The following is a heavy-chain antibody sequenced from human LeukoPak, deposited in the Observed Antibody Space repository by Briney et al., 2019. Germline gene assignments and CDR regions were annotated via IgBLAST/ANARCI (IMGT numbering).Heavy chain of an antibody. Sequence: PGGSLRLSCAASGFTFSSYSMTWIRQPPGKGLEWIAYIYHSGTTYYNPSLKSRATISVDTSKNQFSLKLSSVTAADTAVYYCVRGRYSSGWFKDKNWFDPWGQGIPVTVSS. J-gene: IGHJ5*02. CDR3: VRGRYSSGWFKDKNWFDP. CDR2: IYHSGTT. V-gene: IGHV4-59*12. CDR1: GFTFSSYS. D-gene: IGHD6-19*01.